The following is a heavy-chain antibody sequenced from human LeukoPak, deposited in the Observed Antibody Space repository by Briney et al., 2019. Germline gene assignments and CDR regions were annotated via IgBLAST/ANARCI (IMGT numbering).Heavy chain of an antibody. CDR1: GFTFSRYA. Sequence: GGSLRLSCAASGFTFSRYAMNWVRQAPGKGLEWVSLVSGSGGSTYYADSVKGRFTISRDNSENTLYLQMNSLRAEDTAVYYCARDLGYCSSTSCPKYYYYYYGMDVWGQGTTVTVSS. CDR2: VSGSGGST. D-gene: IGHD2-2*01. V-gene: IGHV3-23*01. CDR3: ARDLGYCSSTSCPKYYYYYYGMDV. J-gene: IGHJ6*02.